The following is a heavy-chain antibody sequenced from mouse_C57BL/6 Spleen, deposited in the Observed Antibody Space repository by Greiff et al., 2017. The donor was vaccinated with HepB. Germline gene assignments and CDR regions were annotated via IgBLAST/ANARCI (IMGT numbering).Heavy chain of an antibody. CDR2: IDPSDSYT. D-gene: IGHD3-1*01. V-gene: IGHV1-69*01. CDR1: GYTFTSYW. CDR3: ARGGRGDYYAMDY. J-gene: IGHJ4*01. Sequence: QVQLQQPGAELVMPGASVKLSCKASGYTFTSYWMHWVKQRPGQDLEWIGEIDPSDSYTNYNQKFKGKSTLTVDKSSSTAYMQLSSLTSEDSAVYYCARGGRGDYYAMDYWGQGTSVTVSS.